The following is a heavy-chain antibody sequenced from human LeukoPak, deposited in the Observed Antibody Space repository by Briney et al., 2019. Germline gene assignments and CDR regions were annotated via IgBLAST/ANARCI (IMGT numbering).Heavy chain of an antibody. CDR1: GGSISNSSSY. CDR3: ARGPPDFYNSGSYYNGYNWFDS. V-gene: IGHV4-39*01. CDR2: IYYSGST. J-gene: IGHJ5*01. Sequence: PSETLSLTCTVSGGSISNSSSYWGWIRQPPGKGLEWIGSIYYSGSTYYNPSLKSRVTISVDTPKNQFSLKLSSVTAADTAVYYCARGPPDFYNSGSYYNGYNWFDSWGQGTLVTVSS. D-gene: IGHD3-10*01.